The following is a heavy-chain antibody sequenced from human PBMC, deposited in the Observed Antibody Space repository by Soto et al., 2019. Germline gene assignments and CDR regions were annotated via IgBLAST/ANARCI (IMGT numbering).Heavy chain of an antibody. CDR2: IYYSGST. Sequence: SETLSLTCTVSGGSVSSGSYYWSWIRQPPGKGLEWIGYIYYSGSTNYNPSLKSRVTISVDTSKNQFSLKLSSVTAADTAVYYCARGRQYYDFWSGYSPFDYWGQGTLVTVSS. D-gene: IGHD3-3*01. CDR1: GGSVSSGSYY. CDR3: ARGRQYYDFWSGYSPFDY. J-gene: IGHJ4*02. V-gene: IGHV4-61*01.